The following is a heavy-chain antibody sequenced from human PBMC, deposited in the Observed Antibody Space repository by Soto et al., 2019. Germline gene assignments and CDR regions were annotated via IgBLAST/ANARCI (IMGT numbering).Heavy chain of an antibody. CDR3: ARERKFDFWRKGLDV. V-gene: IGHV1-69*01. J-gene: IGHJ6*02. CDR2: IIPMFGIP. CDR1: GGTLNKHA. Sequence: QVQLVQSGAEVKKPGSSVKVSCRASGGTLNKHAITWVRRAPGLGLEWLGGIIPMFGIPNYPQKFQGRVTITADDSTNTSHMELNSLASDDTAVYYCARERKFDFWRKGLDVWGQGTTVTVSS. D-gene: IGHD3-3*01.